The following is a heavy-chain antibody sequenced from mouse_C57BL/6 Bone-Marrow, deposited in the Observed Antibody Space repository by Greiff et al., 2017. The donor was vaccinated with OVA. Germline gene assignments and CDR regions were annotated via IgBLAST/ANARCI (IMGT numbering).Heavy chain of an antibody. CDR3: AREGIWNYYGSSYLAY. D-gene: IGHD1-1*01. Sequence: QVQLQQSGAELARPGASVKLSCKASGYTFTSYGISWVKQSTGQGLEWIGEIYPRSGNTYYNEKFKGKATLTADKSSSTAYMELRSLTSEDSAVYFCAREGIWNYYGSSYLAYWGQGTLVTVSA. CDR1: GYTFTSYG. CDR2: IYPRSGNT. V-gene: IGHV1-81*01. J-gene: IGHJ3*01.